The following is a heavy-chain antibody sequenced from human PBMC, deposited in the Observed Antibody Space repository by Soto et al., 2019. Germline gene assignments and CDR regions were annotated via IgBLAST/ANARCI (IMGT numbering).Heavy chain of an antibody. CDR1: GYTFTSYA. V-gene: IGHV1-3*05. Sequence: QVQLVQSGAEEKKPGASVKVSCKASGYTFTSYAMHWVRQAPGQRLEWMGWINAGNGNTKYSQKFQGRVTITRDTPASTAYMELSSLRSEDTAVYHCSRSIVVATALDYCDQGTLVTVSS. CDR3: SRSIVVATALDY. D-gene: IGHD2-21*02. CDR2: INAGNGNT. J-gene: IGHJ4*02.